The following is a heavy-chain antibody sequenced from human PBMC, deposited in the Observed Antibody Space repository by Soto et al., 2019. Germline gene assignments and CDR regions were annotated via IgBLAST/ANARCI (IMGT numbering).Heavy chain of an antibody. Sequence: SETLSLTCAVYGGSFSGYYWSWIRQPPGKGLEWIGEINHSGSTNYNPSLKSRVTISVDTSKNQFSLKLSSVTAADTAVYYCARGFSDGDYIWGSYRYRAFDYWGQGTLVTVSS. CDR3: ARGFSDGDYIWGSYRYRAFDY. J-gene: IGHJ4*02. D-gene: IGHD3-16*02. CDR1: GGSFSGYY. V-gene: IGHV4-34*01. CDR2: INHSGST.